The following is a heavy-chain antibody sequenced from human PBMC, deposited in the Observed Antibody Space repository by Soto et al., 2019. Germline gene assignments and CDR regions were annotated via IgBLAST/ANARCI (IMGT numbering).Heavy chain of an antibody. CDR2: ISAYNGNT. Sequence: ASVKASCKASGYTFTSYGISWVRQAPGQGLEWMGWISAYNGNTNYAQKLQGRVTMTTDTSTSTAYMELRSLRSDDTAVYYCARSPRPLPDFWSGYMPTYYFDYWGQGTLVTVSS. V-gene: IGHV1-18*01. D-gene: IGHD3-3*01. J-gene: IGHJ4*02. CDR3: ARSPRPLPDFWSGYMPTYYFDY. CDR1: GYTFTSYG.